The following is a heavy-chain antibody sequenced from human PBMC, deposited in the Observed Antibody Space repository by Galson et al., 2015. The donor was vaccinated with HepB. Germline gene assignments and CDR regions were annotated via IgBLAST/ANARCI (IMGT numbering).Heavy chain of an antibody. CDR1: GYSFTSYW. V-gene: IGHV5-51*01. D-gene: IGHD3-10*01. CDR2: IYPGDSDT. CDR3: ARKRLAGSYVHDAFDI. J-gene: IGHJ3*02. Sequence: QSGAEVKKPGESLKISCKGSGYSFTSYWIGWVRQMPGKGLEWMGIIYPGDSDTRYSPSFQGQVTISADKSISTAYLQWSSLKASDTAMYYCARKRLAGSYVHDAFDIWGQGTMVTVSS.